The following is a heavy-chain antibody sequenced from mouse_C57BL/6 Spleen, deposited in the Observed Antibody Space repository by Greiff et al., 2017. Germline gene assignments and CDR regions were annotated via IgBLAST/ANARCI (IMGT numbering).Heavy chain of an antibody. Sequence: VQLQESGPELVKPGASVKMSCKASGYTFTDYYMHWVKQKPGKGLEWIGEIYPGSGNTYYNEKFKGKATLTVNKSSSTAYMELRSLTSEDSAVXYGSYYSNYGGFAYWGQGTLVTVSA. CDR3: YYSNYGGFAY. J-gene: IGHJ3*01. CDR2: YPGSGNTY. CDR1: YTFTDYYM. V-gene: IGHV1-83*01. D-gene: IGHD2-5*01.